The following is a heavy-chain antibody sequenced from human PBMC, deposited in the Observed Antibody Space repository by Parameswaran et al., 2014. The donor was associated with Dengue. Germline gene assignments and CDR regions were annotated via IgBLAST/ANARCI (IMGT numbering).Heavy chain of an antibody. Sequence: RWIRQPPGKGLEWIGYIYYSGSTYYNPSLKSRVTISVDTSKNQFSLKLSSVTAADTAVYYCARAPKPHIVVVPAARGNWFDPWGQGTLVTVSS. CDR2: IYYSGST. CDR3: ARAPKPHIVVVPAARGNWFDP. J-gene: IGHJ5*02. V-gene: IGHV4-31*02. D-gene: IGHD2-2*01.